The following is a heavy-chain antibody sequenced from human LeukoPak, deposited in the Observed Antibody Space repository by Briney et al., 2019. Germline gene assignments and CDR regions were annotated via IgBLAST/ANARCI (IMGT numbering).Heavy chain of an antibody. CDR3: AIASGGRGGLDS. Sequence: GGSLRLSCVASGFTFSNYWMSWVRQAPGKGLEWVANINQAGSEEYYVDSVEGRFTISRDNAKNSLYLQLNSLRAKDTAVYYCAIASGGRGGLDSWGQGTLVTVSS. V-gene: IGHV3-7*03. D-gene: IGHD2-21*01. J-gene: IGHJ4*02. CDR1: GFTFSNYW. CDR2: INQAGSEE.